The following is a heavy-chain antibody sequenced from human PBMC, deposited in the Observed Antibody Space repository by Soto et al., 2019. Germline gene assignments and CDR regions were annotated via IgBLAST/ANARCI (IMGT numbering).Heavy chain of an antibody. Sequence: ASVKVSCKASGYTFTDFYMHWVRQAPGQGLEWMGRINPTCGSTSYAQKFQGRVTMTRNTSTSTVYMELSSLRSEDTSVYYCARAVRGYSAYVPGYWGQGTRVTDSX. CDR3: ARAVRGYSAYVPGY. CDR2: INPTCGST. CDR1: GYTFTDFY. J-gene: IGHJ4*02. V-gene: IGHV1-46*01. D-gene: IGHD5-12*01.